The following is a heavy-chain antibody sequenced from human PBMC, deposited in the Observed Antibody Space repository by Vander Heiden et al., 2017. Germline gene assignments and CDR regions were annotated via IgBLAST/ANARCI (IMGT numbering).Heavy chain of an antibody. CDR2: ISYDGSNK. CDR3: AKLTAMVPY. Sequence: VQLVESGGGVVQPGRSLSLSCAASGFTFSRYGMHWVRQAPGKGLEWVAVISYDGSNKYYADSVKGRFTISRDNSKNTLYLQMNSLRAEDTAVYYCAKLTAMVPYWGQGTLVTVSS. J-gene: IGHJ4*02. D-gene: IGHD5-18*01. CDR1: GFTFSRYG. V-gene: IGHV3-30*18.